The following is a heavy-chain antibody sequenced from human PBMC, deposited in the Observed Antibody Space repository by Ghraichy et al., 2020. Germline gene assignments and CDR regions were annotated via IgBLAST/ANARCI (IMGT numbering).Heavy chain of an antibody. V-gene: IGHV4-34*01. D-gene: IGHD3-10*01. CDR2: INHSGST. J-gene: IGHJ4*02. Sequence: EPLSLTCAVYGGSFSGYYWNWIRQPPGKGLEWIGEINHSGSTNYKLSLKSRVTLSVDTSKNQFSLKLSSVTAADTAVYYCARGTYYYGSVYFDYWGQGTLVTVSS. CDR3: ARGTYYYGSVYFDY. CDR1: GGSFSGYY.